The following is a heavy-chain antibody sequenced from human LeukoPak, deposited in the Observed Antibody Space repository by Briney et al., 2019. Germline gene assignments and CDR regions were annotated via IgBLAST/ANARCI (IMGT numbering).Heavy chain of an antibody. V-gene: IGHV4-59*10. J-gene: IGHJ3*02. CDR3: ARDRGYSSGWRPHWKRTAFDI. CDR1: GGSFSGYY. Sequence: SETLSLTCAVYGGSFSGYYWSCIRQPAGKGLEWIGRFYTSGSTNHNPSLKSRVTISVDTSKNQFSLKLSSVTAADTAVYYCARDRGYSSGWRPHWKRTAFDIWGQGTMVTVSS. CDR2: FYTSGST. D-gene: IGHD6-19*01.